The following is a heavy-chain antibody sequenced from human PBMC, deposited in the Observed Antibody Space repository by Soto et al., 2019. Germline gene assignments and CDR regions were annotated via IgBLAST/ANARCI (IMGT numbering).Heavy chain of an antibody. V-gene: IGHV4-59*08. D-gene: IGHD3-9*01. CDR3: ARLGYDILTGYYSPDAFDI. CDR2: IYYSGST. J-gene: IGHJ3*02. CDR1: GGSISSYY. Sequence: SETLSLTCTVSGGSISSYYLSWIRQPPGKGLEWIGYIYYSGSTNYNPSLKSRVTISVDTSKNQFSLKLSSVTAADTAVYYCARLGYDILTGYYSPDAFDIWGQGTMVTVSS.